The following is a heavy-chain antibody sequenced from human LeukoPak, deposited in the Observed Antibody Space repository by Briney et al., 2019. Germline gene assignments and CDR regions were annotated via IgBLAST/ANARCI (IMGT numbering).Heavy chain of an antibody. V-gene: IGHV1-8*01. CDR3: AREDSCSGGSCYSPFDY. CDR1: GYTFTSHD. CDR2: MNPNSGNT. Sequence: ASVKVSCKASGYTFTSHDINWVRQATGQGLEWMGWMNPNSGNTGYAQKFQGRVTMTRNTSISTAYMELSSLRSEDTAVYYCAREDSCSGGSCYSPFDYWGQGTLVTVSS. J-gene: IGHJ4*02. D-gene: IGHD2-15*01.